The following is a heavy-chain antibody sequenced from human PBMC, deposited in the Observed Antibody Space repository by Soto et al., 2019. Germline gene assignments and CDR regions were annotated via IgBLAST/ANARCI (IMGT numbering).Heavy chain of an antibody. V-gene: IGHV4-61*08. D-gene: IGHD2-2*02. CDR3: ASGGGYCGRTSCHTYYFDY. J-gene: IGHJ4*02. CDR1: GDSVSSGGNY. CDR2: IHYSGSD. Sequence: QVQLQESGPGLVKPSETLSLTCTVSGDSVSSGGNYWSWIRQPPREALEWIAYIHYSGSDNYNPALKSRVHISVDASKNLVSLRLNSVMAADTAFHYGASGGGYCGRTSCHTYYFDYWGQGPLVTVSS.